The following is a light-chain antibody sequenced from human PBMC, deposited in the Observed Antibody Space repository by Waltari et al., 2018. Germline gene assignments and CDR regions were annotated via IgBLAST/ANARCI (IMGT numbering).Light chain of an antibody. V-gene: IGKV3-20*01. J-gene: IGKJ1*01. Sequence: EIVLTQSPGTLSLSPGERATPTCWASQSVTSSSLAWYQQKPGQAPRLLMYDASNRAAGIPDRFSGSGSGTDFTLIISRLEPEDFAVYYCHQYGSSPRTFGQGTKVEIK. CDR1: QSVTSSS. CDR3: HQYGSSPRT. CDR2: DAS.